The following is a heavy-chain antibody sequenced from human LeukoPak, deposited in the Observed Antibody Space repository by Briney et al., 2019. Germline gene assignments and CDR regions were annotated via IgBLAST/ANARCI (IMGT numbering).Heavy chain of an antibody. CDR3: ARDATARDYSNSDY. Sequence: ASVKVSCKASVYTFIGYYIHWVRQAPGQGLEWMGWINPNSAGTNYAQKFQGRVTMTRDTSISTAYMELSSLRSDDTAVYYCARDATARDYSNSDYWGQGTLVTVSS. D-gene: IGHD4-11*01. V-gene: IGHV1-2*02. J-gene: IGHJ4*02. CDR1: VYTFIGYY. CDR2: INPNSAGT.